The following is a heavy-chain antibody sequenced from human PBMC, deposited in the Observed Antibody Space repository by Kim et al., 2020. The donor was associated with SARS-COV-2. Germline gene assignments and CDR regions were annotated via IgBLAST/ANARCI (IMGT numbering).Heavy chain of an antibody. V-gene: IGHV4-31*03. CDR3: ARDFGGGSGIVGWYYGMDV. J-gene: IGHJ6*02. CDR1: GGSISSGGYY. CDR2: IYYSGST. Sequence: SETLSLTCTVSGGSISSGGYYWSWIRQHPGKGLEWIGYIYYSGSTYYNPSLKSRVTISVDTSKNQFSLKLSSVTAADTAVYYCARDFGGGSGIVGWYYGMDVWGQGTTVTVSS. D-gene: IGHD3-10*01.